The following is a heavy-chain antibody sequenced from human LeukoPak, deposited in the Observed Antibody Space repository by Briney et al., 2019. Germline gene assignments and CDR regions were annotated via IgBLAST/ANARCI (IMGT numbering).Heavy chain of an antibody. CDR1: GFPFSSYG. V-gene: IGHV3-23*01. CDR2: ISGSGGST. J-gene: IGHJ4*02. CDR3: AKDRSVVVITTSDC. Sequence: GGSLRLSCAASGFPFSSYGMSWVRQAPGKGLEWVSAISGSGGSTFYADSVKGRFTISRDNSKNTLYLQMNSLRAEDTAVYYCAKDRSVVVITTSDCWGQGTLVTVSS. D-gene: IGHD3-22*01.